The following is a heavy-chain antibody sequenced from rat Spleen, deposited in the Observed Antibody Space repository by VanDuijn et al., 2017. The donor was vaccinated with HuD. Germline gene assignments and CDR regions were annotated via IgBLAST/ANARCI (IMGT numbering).Heavy chain of an antibody. V-gene: IGHV5-7*01. CDR1: GFSFSYFV. J-gene: IGHJ3*01. CDR3: AQPLAY. CDR2: VTSGGSNT. Sequence: EVQLVESGGGLVQPGRSLKLSCAASGFSFSYFVMAWVRQAPKKGLEWVASVTSGGSNTYYPDSVKGRFTISRDNAKDTLYLQMDSLRSEDTAIYYCAQPLAYWGQGTLVTVSS. D-gene: IGHD3-4*01.